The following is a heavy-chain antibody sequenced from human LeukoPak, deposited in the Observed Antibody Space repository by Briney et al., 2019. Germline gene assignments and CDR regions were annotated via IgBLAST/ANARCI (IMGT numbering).Heavy chain of an antibody. CDR3: GVWFGVKGGH. CDR2: TKNKADSYTT. V-gene: IGHV3-72*01. Sequence: GGSLRLSCAASGFTFSDHYMDWVRQAPGTGREWVGRTKNKADSYTTEYAASVKGRFSISRDDSMNSLNLQMNSLKSEDTAVYFCGVWFGVKGGHWGQGTLVTVSS. D-gene: IGHD3-10*01. CDR1: GFTFSDHY. J-gene: IGHJ4*02.